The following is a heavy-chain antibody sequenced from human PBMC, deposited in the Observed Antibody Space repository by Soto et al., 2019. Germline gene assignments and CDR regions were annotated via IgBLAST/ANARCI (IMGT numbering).Heavy chain of an antibody. Sequence: GGSLRLSCAASGFTFSSYAMSWVRQAPGKGLEWVSAISVSVGITYYADSVKGRFTISRDNSKNTLYLQMNSLRAEDTAVYYCAKALYSSGWSRAPAEYWGKGNLVTASS. CDR3: AKALYSSGWSRAPAEY. J-gene: IGHJ4*02. D-gene: IGHD6-19*01. CDR2: ISVSVGIT. CDR1: GFTFSSYA. V-gene: IGHV3-23*01.